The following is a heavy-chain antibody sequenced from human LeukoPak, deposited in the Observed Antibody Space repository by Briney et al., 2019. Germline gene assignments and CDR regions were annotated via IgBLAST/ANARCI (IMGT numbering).Heavy chain of an antibody. D-gene: IGHD3-22*01. V-gene: IGHV3-33*01. Sequence: SGGSLRLSCAASGFTFSSYGMHWVRQAPGKGLEWVAVIWYDGSNKYYADSVKGRFTISRDNSKNTLYLQMNSLRAEDTAVYYCHYYDSSGYYYPVRPFDIWGQGTMVTVSS. CDR3: HYYDSSGYYYPVRPFDI. CDR2: IWYDGSNK. J-gene: IGHJ3*02. CDR1: GFTFSSYG.